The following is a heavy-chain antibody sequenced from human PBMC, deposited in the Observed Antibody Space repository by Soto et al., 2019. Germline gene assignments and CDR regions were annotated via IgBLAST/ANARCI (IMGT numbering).Heavy chain of an antibody. CDR2: MNPNSGNT. CDR1: GYTFTSYD. V-gene: IGHV1-8*01. CDR3: ATTYNWNDAPFDY. Sequence: ASVKVSCKASGYTFTSYDINWVRQATGQGLEWMGWMNPNSGNTGYAQKFQGRVTMTRNTSISTAYMELSSLRSEDTAVYYCATTYNWNDAPFDYWGQGTLVTVSS. J-gene: IGHJ4*02. D-gene: IGHD1-1*01.